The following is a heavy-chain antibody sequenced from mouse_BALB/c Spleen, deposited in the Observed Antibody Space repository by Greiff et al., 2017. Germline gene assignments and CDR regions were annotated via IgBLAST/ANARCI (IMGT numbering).Heavy chain of an antibody. V-gene: IGHV14-1*02. Sequence: VQLKESGAELVRPGALVKLSCKASGFNIKDYYMHWVKQRPEQGLEWIGWIVPENGNTIYDPKFQGKASITADTSSNTAYLQLSSLTSEDTAVYYCARSDYYGSSYWYFDVWGAGTTVTVS. D-gene: IGHD1-1*01. CDR3: ARSDYYGSSYWYFDV. CDR2: IVPENGNT. CDR1: GFNIKDYY. J-gene: IGHJ1*01.